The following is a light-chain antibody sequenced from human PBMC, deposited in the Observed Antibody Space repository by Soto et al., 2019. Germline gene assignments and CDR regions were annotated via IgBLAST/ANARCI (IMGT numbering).Light chain of an antibody. V-gene: IGLV2-11*01. CDR1: ISDVGGYNY. CDR2: DVG. CDR3: CSYAGRYTYV. J-gene: IGLJ1*01. Sequence: QSALTQPRSVSGSPGQSVTISCTGTISDVGGYNYVSWYQQHPGKAPKLMIYDVGKRPSGVPDRFSGSKSGNTASLTISGLQAEDEADYYCCSYAGRYTYVFGTGTKVTVL.